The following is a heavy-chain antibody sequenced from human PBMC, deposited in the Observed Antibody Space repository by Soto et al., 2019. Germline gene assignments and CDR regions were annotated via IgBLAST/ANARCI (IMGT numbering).Heavy chain of an antibody. V-gene: IGHV1-69*13. Sequence: ASVKVSCKASGGTFSSYAISWVRQAPGQGLEWMGGIIPIFGTANYAQKFQGRVTITADESTSTAYMELSSLRSEDTAVYYCAASGSYPAEFDYWGQGTLVTVSS. CDR1: GGTFSSYA. D-gene: IGHD1-26*01. J-gene: IGHJ4*02. CDR2: IIPIFGTA. CDR3: AASGSYPAEFDY.